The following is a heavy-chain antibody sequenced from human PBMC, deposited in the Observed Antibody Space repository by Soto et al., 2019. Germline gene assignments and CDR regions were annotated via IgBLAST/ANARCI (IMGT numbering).Heavy chain of an antibody. CDR1: GGSISSGDYY. Sequence: QVQLQESGPGLVMPSQTLSLTCTVSGGSISSGDYYWSWIRQPPGKGLEWIGYIYYSGSTYYNPSLQSRVTISVDTSKNQFSLKLSSVTAAATAVYNCARAPPVVTDVWGQGNTPTLSS. V-gene: IGHV4-30-4*01. CDR2: IYYSGST. J-gene: IGHJ6*02. CDR3: ARAPPVVTDV. D-gene: IGHD5-18*01.